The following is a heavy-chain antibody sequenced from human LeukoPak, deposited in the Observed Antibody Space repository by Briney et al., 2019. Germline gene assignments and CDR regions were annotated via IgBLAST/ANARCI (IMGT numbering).Heavy chain of an antibody. Sequence: KPSETLSLTCSVSGGSVSSSTYYWGWIRQPPGKGLEWIGSMYHGGSTYYNPSLKSRVTISVDTSKNQFSLKLSSVTAADTAVYYCARRIAAAVDYWGQGTLVTVSS. D-gene: IGHD6-13*01. V-gene: IGHV4-39*01. CDR3: ARRIAAAVDY. J-gene: IGHJ4*02. CDR2: MYHGGST. CDR1: GGSVSSSTYY.